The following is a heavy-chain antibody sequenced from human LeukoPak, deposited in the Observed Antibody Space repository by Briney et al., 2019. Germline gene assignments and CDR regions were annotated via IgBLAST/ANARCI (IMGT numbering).Heavy chain of an antibody. D-gene: IGHD3-9*01. CDR1: GGSISSYY. V-gene: IGHV4-59*12. Sequence: SETLSLTCTVSGGSISSYYWSWIRQPPGKGLEWIGYIYYSGSTNYNPSLESRVTISVDTSKNQFSLKLSSVTAADTAVYYCASAPGYYDILTGYYKTQYYYGMDVWGQGTTVTVSS. CDR3: ASAPGYYDILTGYYKTQYYYGMDV. J-gene: IGHJ6*02. CDR2: IYYSGST.